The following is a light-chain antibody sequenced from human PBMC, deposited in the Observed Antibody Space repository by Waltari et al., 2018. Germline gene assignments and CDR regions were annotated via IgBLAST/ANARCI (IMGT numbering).Light chain of an antibody. CDR3: CSYAGNYVWV. CDR1: SSGIGRLGI. Sequence: QSALTQPAAVSGSPGQSVTISCTGSSSGIGRLGIVSWYQQHPGNAPKLVISDVSKRPSGVSDRFSGSKSGDTASLTISGLQFEDEADYYCCSYAGNYVWVFGGGTRLTVL. J-gene: IGLJ3*02. V-gene: IGLV2-23*02. CDR2: DVS.